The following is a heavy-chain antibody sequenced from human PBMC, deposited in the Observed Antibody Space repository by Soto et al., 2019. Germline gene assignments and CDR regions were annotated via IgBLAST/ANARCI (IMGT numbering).Heavy chain of an antibody. D-gene: IGHD3-9*01. CDR2: IYYRGNA. CDR1: DDSINSDKFY. J-gene: IGHJ4*02. V-gene: IGHV4-39*01. CDR3: ARLEGLATISYYFDF. Sequence: HLQLQESGPGLVKPSETLSLMCSVSDDSINSDKFYWGWIRQPPGKGLEWIGSIYYRGNAYYNPSLQTRVNISLDKSKSQFSLKLNFVTAADSAVYFCARLEGLATISYYFDFWGPGALVTVSS.